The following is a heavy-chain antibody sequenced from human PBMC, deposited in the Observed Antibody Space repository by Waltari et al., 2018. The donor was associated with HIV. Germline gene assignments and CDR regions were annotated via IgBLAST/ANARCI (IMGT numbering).Heavy chain of an antibody. CDR2: INIDGRTR. D-gene: IGHD3-3*01. CDR1: GFSVTNYW. Sequence: EVQLVQSGGGLIKTGGSLRLSCAASGFSVTNYWMPWVRQSPGKGLVWVSRINIDGRTRDYADSVKGRFTISRDSAKNTLSLQMNSLREEDTAVYYCSRDTFGEYDFWGQGALVTVSS. CDR3: SRDTFGEYDF. V-gene: IGHV3-74*01. J-gene: IGHJ4*02.